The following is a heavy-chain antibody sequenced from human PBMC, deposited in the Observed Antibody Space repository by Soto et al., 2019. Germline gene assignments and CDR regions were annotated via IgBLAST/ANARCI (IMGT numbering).Heavy chain of an antibody. CDR2: IYYSGST. CDR1: GGSISSSSYY. J-gene: IGHJ5*02. CDR3: ARLSFDDFWSGSLNWFDP. Sequence: SETLSLTCTVSGGSISSSSYYWGWIRQPPGKGLEWIGSIYYSGSTYYNTSLKSRVTISVDTSKNHFSLKLSSVTAADTALYFCARLSFDDFWSGSLNWFDPWGQGTLVTVSS. V-gene: IGHV4-39*01. D-gene: IGHD3-3*01.